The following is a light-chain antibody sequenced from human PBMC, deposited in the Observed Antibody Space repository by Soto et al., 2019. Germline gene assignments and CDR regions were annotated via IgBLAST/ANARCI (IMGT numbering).Light chain of an antibody. J-gene: IGLJ1*01. CDR3: TSYAGGNNV. CDR2: EVN. Sequence: QSALTQPPSASGSPGQSVTISCTGTSSDVGGYNYVSWYQQHPGKVPKLMVYEVNKRPSGVPARFSVSKSGNTASLTVSGLQAEDEADYYCTSYAGGNNVFGTGTKLTVL. V-gene: IGLV2-8*01. CDR1: SSDVGGYNY.